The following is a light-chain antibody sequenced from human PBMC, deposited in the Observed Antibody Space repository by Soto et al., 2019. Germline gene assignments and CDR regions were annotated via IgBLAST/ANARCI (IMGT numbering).Light chain of an antibody. CDR2: GAS. J-gene: IGKJ1*01. Sequence: EIVMTQSPATLSVSPGERATLSCRASQSVSSNLAWYQQKPGQAPRLLIYGASTRATGIPARFSGSGSGTEFTLTISSLQSEDFAVYYCQPYNNWPPPFGQGTKVDIK. CDR1: QSVSSN. CDR3: QPYNNWPPP. V-gene: IGKV3-15*01.